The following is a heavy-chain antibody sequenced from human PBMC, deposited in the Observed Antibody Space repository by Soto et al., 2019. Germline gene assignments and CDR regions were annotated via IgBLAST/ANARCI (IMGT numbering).Heavy chain of an antibody. J-gene: IGHJ4*02. D-gene: IGHD3-16*01. CDR3: ARGYHGHSYANFGY. CDR2: IYYNGNT. Sequence: PSETLSLTCTVSGGSINNYYWNWIRQPPGKGLEWIAYIYYNGNTDSNPSLEGRVTISLDTPKNQLSLELSSVTAADTAVYYCARGYHGHSYANFGYSGQRILLTVSS. V-gene: IGHV4-59*01. CDR1: GGSINNYY.